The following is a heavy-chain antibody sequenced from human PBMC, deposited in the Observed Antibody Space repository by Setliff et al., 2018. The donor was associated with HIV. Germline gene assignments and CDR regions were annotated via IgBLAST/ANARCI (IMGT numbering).Heavy chain of an antibody. CDR3: AVRDRVAGTGNAY. CDR1: GYTFTGYY. J-gene: IGHJ4*02. Sequence: ASVKVSCKASGYTFTGYYMHWVRQAPGQGLEWMGWINPNSGGPNYAQKFQGRVTMTRDTSISTAYMERSRLRYDDTAVYYCAVRDRVAGTGNAYWGQGTLVTVSS. V-gene: IGHV1-2*02. D-gene: IGHD6-19*01. CDR2: INPNSGGP.